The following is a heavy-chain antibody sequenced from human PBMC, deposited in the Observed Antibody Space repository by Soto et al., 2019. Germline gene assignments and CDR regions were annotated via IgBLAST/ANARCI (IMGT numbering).Heavy chain of an antibody. CDR3: ARSYPNTIFGVVPSRGLDV. Sequence: DTLSLTCIVSGVSISSNYWSWIRQPPGQGLEWIGYIHYSGSTNFNPSLKNRVVMSVDTSKNQFSLRLSSVTAADTAVYYCARSYPNTIFGVVPSRGLDVWGQGATVTVSS. CDR2: IHYSGST. J-gene: IGHJ6*02. D-gene: IGHD3-3*01. V-gene: IGHV4-59*01. CDR1: GVSISSNY.